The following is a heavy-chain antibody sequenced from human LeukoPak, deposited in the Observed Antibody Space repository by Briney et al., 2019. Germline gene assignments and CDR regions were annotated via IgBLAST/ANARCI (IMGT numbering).Heavy chain of an antibody. CDR2: ISGSGGST. CDR1: GFTFSSYA. J-gene: IGHJ4*02. Sequence: GGSLRLSCAASGFTFSSYAMSWVRQAPGKGLEWVSAISGSGGSTYYADSVKGRFTISRDNSKNTLYLQMNSLRAEDTAVYYCAKEAVYSGLRVATGLDYWGQGTLVTVTS. V-gene: IGHV3-23*01. D-gene: IGHD5-12*01. CDR3: AKEAVYSGLRVATGLDY.